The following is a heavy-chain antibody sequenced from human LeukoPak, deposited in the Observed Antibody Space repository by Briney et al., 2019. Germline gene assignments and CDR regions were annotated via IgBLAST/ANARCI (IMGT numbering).Heavy chain of an antibody. V-gene: IGHV3-30-3*01. CDR2: ISYDESNK. CDR3: ARDRGSYGDYVNY. D-gene: IGHD4-17*01. Sequence: GGSLRLSCAASGFTFSSYAMHWVRQAPGKGLEWVALISYDESNKYYADSVKGRFTISRDNSKNTLYLQMNSLRAEDTAVYYCARDRGSYGDYVNYWGQGTLVTASS. J-gene: IGHJ4*02. CDR1: GFTFSSYA.